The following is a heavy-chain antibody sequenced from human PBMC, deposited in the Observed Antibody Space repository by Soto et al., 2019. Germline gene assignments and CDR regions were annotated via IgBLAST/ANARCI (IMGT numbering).Heavy chain of an antibody. D-gene: IGHD4-17*01. V-gene: IGHV1-46*01. J-gene: IGHJ5*02. CDR2: INPSGGST. CDR1: GYTFTSYY. CDR3: ARERGRMTTVTTSWFDP. Sequence: GASVKVSCKASGYTFTSYYMHWVRQAPGQGLEWMGIINPSGGSTSYAQKFQGRVTMTRDTSTSTVYMELSSLRSEDTAVYYCARERGRMTTVTTSWFDPWGQGTLVTSPQ.